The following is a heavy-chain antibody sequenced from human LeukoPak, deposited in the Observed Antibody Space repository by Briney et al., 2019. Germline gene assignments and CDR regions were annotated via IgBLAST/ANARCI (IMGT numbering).Heavy chain of an antibody. D-gene: IGHD2-2*01. Sequence: SGTLSLICAVSGGSISSSNWWSWVRQPPGKRLEWIGEIHHSGTTNYNPSLKSRVSISVDESKKQFSLKVSSVTAADTAMYYCTRGDDGASWLVDSWGQGTLVTVSS. V-gene: IGHV4-4*02. J-gene: IGHJ4*02. CDR2: IHHSGTT. CDR1: GGSISSSNW. CDR3: TRGDDGASWLVDS.